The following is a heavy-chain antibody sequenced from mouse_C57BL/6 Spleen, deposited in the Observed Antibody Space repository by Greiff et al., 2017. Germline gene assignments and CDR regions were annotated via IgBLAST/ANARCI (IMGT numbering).Heavy chain of an antibody. D-gene: IGHD4-1*01. CDR1: GYTFTQYT. CDR2: FYPGSGSI. V-gene: IGHV1-62-2*01. CDR3: ARERQTGTDY. J-gene: IGHJ2*01. Sequence: VKLVESGAELVKPGASVKLSCKASGYTFTQYTINWVQQRSGQGLEWIGWFYPGSGSIKYNEKFKEKAKLNADKSSRTVYMELSRLTSEDSAVYVCARERQTGTDYWGQGTTLTVSS.